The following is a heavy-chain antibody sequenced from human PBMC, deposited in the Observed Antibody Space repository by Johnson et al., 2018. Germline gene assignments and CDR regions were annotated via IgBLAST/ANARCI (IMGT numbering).Heavy chain of an antibody. CDR3: ARLYNGVGVSHGHDVFDI. CDR2: ISRNSDTI. CDR1: GFTFNTYS. J-gene: IGHJ3*02. Sequence: EVQLVQSGGGLVMPGGSLRLSCGTSGFTFNTYSMNWFRQAPGKGLEWVSSISRNSDTIYYADSVKGRFTISRDNARKSLYLQMNSRRAGDTALYYCARLYNGVGVSHGHDVFDIWGQGTMVTVSS. D-gene: IGHD2-8*01. V-gene: IGHV3-21*01.